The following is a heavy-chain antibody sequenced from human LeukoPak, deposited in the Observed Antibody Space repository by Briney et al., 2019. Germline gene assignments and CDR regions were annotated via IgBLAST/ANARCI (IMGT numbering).Heavy chain of an antibody. V-gene: IGHV4-59*01. J-gene: IGHJ4*02. D-gene: IGHD5-18*01. Sequence: PSETLSLTYTVSGGSISSYYWSWIRQPPGKGLEWIGYIYYSGSTNYNPSLKSRVTISVDTSKNQFSLKLSSVTAADTAVYYCARGQAMVTPFDYWGQGTLVTVSS. CDR2: IYYSGST. CDR3: ARGQAMVTPFDY. CDR1: GGSISSYY.